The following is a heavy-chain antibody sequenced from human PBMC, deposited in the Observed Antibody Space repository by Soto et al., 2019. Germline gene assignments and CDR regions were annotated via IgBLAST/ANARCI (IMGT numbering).Heavy chain of an antibody. CDR3: ARALGLNWFDP. Sequence: EVQQVESGGGLVQPGGSLRLSCAASGFTFSSYSMNWVRQAPGKGLEWVSYISSSSSTIYYADSVKGRFTISRDNAKNSLYLQMNSLRAEDTAVYYCARALGLNWFDPWGQGTLVTVSS. CDR2: ISSSSSTI. V-gene: IGHV3-48*01. J-gene: IGHJ5*02. CDR1: GFTFSSYS. D-gene: IGHD5-12*01.